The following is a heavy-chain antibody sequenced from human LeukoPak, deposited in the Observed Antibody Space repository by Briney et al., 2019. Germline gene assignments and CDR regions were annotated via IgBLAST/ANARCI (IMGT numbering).Heavy chain of an antibody. V-gene: IGHV1-8*01. J-gene: IGHJ4*02. CDR3: AVSIQAAAIPAFDL. Sequence: ASVKVSCKASGYTFTSYDINWVRQATGQGLEWMGWMNPNSGNTGYAQKFQGRVTMTRDTSLNTVYMEVSSLRSDDTARYYCAVSIQAAAIPAFDLWGQGPLVTVSS. CDR2: MNPNSGNT. D-gene: IGHD6-25*01. CDR1: GYTFTSYD.